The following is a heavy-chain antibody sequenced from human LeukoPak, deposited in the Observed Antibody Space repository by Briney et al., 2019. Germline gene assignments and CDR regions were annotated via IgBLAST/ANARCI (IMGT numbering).Heavy chain of an antibody. J-gene: IGHJ4*02. CDR3: ARGAYGSGSYFDY. V-gene: IGHV3-21*01. CDR2: ISRNTNSI. CDR1: GFTFSSYD. Sequence: GGSLRLSCAASGFTFSSYDMNWVRQAPGKGLEWVSSISRNTNSIFYGDSVKGRFTISRDNAKNSLYLQMNSLRAEDTAVYYCARGAYGSGSYFDYWGQGTLVTVSS. D-gene: IGHD3-10*01.